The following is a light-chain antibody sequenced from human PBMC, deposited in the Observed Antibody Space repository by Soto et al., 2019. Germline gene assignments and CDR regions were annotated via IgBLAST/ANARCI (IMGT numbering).Light chain of an antibody. CDR1: QTISSL. CDR3: QQSYSTPPIT. J-gene: IGKJ5*01. V-gene: IGKV1-5*03. Sequence: DIQMTQSPSTLSRSVGDRVSITCRASQTISSLLAWYQQKPGKAPKLLIYKASTLKSGVPSRFSGSGSGTEFTLTISSLQPDDFATYYCQQSYSTPPITFGQGTRLEIK. CDR2: KAS.